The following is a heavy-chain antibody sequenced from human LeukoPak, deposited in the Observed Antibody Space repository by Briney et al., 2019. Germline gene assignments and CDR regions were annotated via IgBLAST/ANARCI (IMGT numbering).Heavy chain of an antibody. CDR1: GYTFTGYY. J-gene: IGHJ4*02. D-gene: IGHD3-22*01. V-gene: IGHV1-2*02. CDR2: INPNSGGT. Sequence: ASVKVSCKASGYTFTGYYMHWVRQAPGQGLGWKGWINPNSGGTNYAQKFQGRVTMTRDTSISTTYMELSRLRSDDTAVYYCARDQSYYYDSSGYPGFDYWGQGTLVTVSS. CDR3: ARDQSYYYDSSGYPGFDY.